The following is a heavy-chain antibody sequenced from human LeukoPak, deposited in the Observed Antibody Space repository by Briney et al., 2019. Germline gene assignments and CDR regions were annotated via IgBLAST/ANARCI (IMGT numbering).Heavy chain of an antibody. CDR1: GGSFSGSN. CDR2: IYNSGST. V-gene: IGHV4-34*01. CDR3: VRAYDY. J-gene: IGHJ4*02. Sequence: SETLSLTCAVYGGSFSGSNWSWIRQPPGKGLEWIGVIYNSGSTIYNPSLKSRVTISVDTSKNQFSLNLISVTAADTAVYYCVRAYDYWGQGTLVTVSS.